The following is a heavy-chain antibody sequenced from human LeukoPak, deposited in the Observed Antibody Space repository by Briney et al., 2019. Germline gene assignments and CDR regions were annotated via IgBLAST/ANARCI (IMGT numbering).Heavy chain of an antibody. CDR1: GYTFTSYV. CDR3: ATDLKSIWRSYRYTGSDS. J-gene: IGHJ4*02. Sequence: ASGKLSCKASGYTFTSYVISWVRQAPGQGLGWMGWISAYNGNTNYAQKLQCRVTMTTDTSTITAYLELRSLRSDDTAVYHCATDLKSIWRSYRYTGSDSWGQGTLVTVSS. CDR2: ISAYNGNT. D-gene: IGHD3-16*02. V-gene: IGHV1-18*01.